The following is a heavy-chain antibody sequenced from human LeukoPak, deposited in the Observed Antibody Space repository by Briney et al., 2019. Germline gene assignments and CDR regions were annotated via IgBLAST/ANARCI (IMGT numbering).Heavy chain of an antibody. V-gene: IGHV3-74*01. CDR1: GFTFSSYG. D-gene: IGHD4-17*01. CDR3: ARDRGTTVLIDY. J-gene: IGHJ4*02. Sequence: PGGSLRLSCAASGFTFSSYGMHWVRQAPGKGLVWVSRINSDGSSTSYADSVKGRFTISRDNAKNTLYLQMNSLRAEDTAVYYCARDRGTTVLIDYWGQGTLVTVSS. CDR2: INSDGSST.